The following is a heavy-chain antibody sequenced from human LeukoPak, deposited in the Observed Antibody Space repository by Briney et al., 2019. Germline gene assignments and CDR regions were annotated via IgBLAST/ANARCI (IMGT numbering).Heavy chain of an antibody. CDR2: IYYSGST. V-gene: IGHV4-39*01. CDR3: ARVGATDIVIVPAAGGVDY. D-gene: IGHD2-2*01. J-gene: IGHJ4*02. CDR1: GGSISCGDYY. Sequence: SQTLSLTCTVSGGSISCGDYYWSWIRQPPGKGLEWIGSIYYSGSTYYNPSLKSRVTISVDTSKNQFSLKLNSVTAADTAVYYCARVGATDIVIVPAAGGVDYWGQGTLVTVSS.